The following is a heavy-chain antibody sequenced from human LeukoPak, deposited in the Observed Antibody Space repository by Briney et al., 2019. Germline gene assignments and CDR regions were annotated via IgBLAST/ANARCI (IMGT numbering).Heavy chain of an antibody. V-gene: IGHV3-30*04. Sequence: PGGSLRLSCAASGFTFSSYAMHWVRQAPGKGLEWVAVISYDGSNKYYADSVKGRFTISRDNSKNTLYLQMNSLRAEDTAVYYCARDMPWFGELFSYYFDYWGQGTLVTVSS. CDR2: ISYDGSNK. D-gene: IGHD3-10*01. CDR1: GFTFSSYA. CDR3: ARDMPWFGELFSYYFDY. J-gene: IGHJ4*02.